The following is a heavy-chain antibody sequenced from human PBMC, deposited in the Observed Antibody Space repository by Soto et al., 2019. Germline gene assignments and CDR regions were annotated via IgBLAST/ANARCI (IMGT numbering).Heavy chain of an antibody. CDR1: GYTFTSYG. Sequence: ASVKVSCKASGYTFTSYGISWVRQAPGQGLEWMGWISAYNGNTNYAQKLQGRVTMTTDTSTSTAYMELRSLRSDDTAVYYCARTVGIAAAGTPYYYYYMDVWGKGTTVTSP. D-gene: IGHD6-13*01. V-gene: IGHV1-18*01. CDR3: ARTVGIAAAGTPYYYYYMDV. J-gene: IGHJ6*03. CDR2: ISAYNGNT.